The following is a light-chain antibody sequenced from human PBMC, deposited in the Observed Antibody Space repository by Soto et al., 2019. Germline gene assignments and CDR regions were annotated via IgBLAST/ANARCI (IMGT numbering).Light chain of an antibody. J-gene: IGKJ4*01. CDR2: GAS. CDR1: QSVSSN. CDR3: QQYNNWPPPLT. V-gene: IGKV3-15*01. Sequence: EIVMTQSPATLSVSPGERATLSCRASQSVSSNVAWYQQKPGQAARLLIYGASTRATGIPARFSGSGSGTEFTLTISSLQSEDFAVYYCQQYNNWPPPLTFGGGTKVEIK.